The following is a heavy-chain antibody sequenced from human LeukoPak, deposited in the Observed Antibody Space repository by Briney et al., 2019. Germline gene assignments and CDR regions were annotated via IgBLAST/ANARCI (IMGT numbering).Heavy chain of an antibody. CDR2: ISSSSSTI. D-gene: IGHD6-19*01. Sequence: GGSLRLSCAASGFTFSSYSMNWVRQAPGKGLEWVSYISSSSSTIYYADSVKGRFTISRDNAKSMVYLQMNSLRGEDSAVYYCARVSIGWYHFDYWGQGVLVSVSS. J-gene: IGHJ4*02. CDR3: ARVSIGWYHFDY. CDR1: GFTFSSYS. V-gene: IGHV3-48*04.